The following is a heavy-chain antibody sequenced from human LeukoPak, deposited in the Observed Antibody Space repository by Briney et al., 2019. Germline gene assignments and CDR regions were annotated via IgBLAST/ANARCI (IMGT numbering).Heavy chain of an antibody. J-gene: IGHJ3*02. V-gene: IGHV4-39*01. CDR3: ARQDIVVVVAATDAFDI. D-gene: IGHD2-15*01. CDR2: IYYSGST. Sequence: GSLRLSCAASGFTFSSYSMNWVRQPPGKGLEWIGGIYYSGSTYYNPSLKSRVTISVDTSKNQFSLKLSSVTAADTAVYYCARQDIVVVVAATDAFDIWGQGTMVTVSS. CDR1: GFTFSSYSMN.